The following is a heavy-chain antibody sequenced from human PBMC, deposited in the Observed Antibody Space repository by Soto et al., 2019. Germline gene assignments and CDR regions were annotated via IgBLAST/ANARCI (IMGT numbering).Heavy chain of an antibody. CDR1: GFTFSDHH. J-gene: IGHJ3*01. V-gene: IGHV3-72*01. Sequence: EVQLVESGGGLVQPGGSLRLSCAASGFTFSDHHIDWVRQAPGKGLEWVGRSRNKARGYTTEYAPSVKGRFTISRDASRSSVFLEMYSLKIDDPAMYYCVRDDSRGDSSAFDLWGQGTMVTVSS. CDR2: SRNKARGYTT. CDR3: VRDDSRGDSSAFDL. D-gene: IGHD3-10*01.